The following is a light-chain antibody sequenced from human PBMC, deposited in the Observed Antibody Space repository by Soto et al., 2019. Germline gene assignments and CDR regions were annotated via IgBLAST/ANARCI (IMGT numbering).Light chain of an antibody. Sequence: QSVLTQPRSVSGSPGQSVTISCTGTSSDVGGYNYVSWYQQHPGKAPKVMIYDVSERPSGVPDRFSGSKSSNTASLTISGLQAEDEADYYCCSYAGSPRYVLGAGTKLTVL. CDR1: SSDVGGYNY. CDR3: CSYAGSPRYV. J-gene: IGLJ1*01. V-gene: IGLV2-11*01. CDR2: DVS.